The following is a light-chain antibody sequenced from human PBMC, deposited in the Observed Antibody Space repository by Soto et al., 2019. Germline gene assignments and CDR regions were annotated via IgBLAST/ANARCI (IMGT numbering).Light chain of an antibody. V-gene: IGKV3-20*01. CDR3: QQYDNSPPYT. CDR2: GVS. CDR1: QTVSSNY. Sequence: EIVLTQSPGTLSLSPGERATLSCRASQTVSSNYFAWYQQKPGQAPRLLIYGVSNRATGIPDRFSGSGSGTDFTLTISRLEPEDFAVYYCQQYDNSPPYTFGQGTRLEIK. J-gene: IGKJ2*01.